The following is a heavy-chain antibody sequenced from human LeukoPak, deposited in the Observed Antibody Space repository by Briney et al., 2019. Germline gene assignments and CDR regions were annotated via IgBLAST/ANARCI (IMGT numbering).Heavy chain of an antibody. CDR2: ISYSGSCGST. V-gene: IGHV4-59*08. Sequence: PSETLSPTCTVSSGSINSYYWSWIRQPPGKGLEWIGYISYSGSCGSTNYSPSLKSRATISVDTSMNQFSLRLSSVTAADTAMYYCARHLRRSSNRYFEYWGQGSLVTVSS. J-gene: IGHJ4*02. CDR3: ARHLRRSSNRYFEY. CDR1: SGSINSYY. D-gene: IGHD2-2*01.